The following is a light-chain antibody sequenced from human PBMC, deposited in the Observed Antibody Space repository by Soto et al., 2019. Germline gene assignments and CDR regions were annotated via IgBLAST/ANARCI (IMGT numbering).Light chain of an antibody. J-gene: IGLJ1*01. Sequence: NRAGSVCRAPCQPHHLPCAGNRSDLGGYNYVSWYQQLPGKAPQLVIYDVTHRPSGVSDRFSGSRSGNTASLTISGLQAEDEADYYCTSFTSGSTPYVLGTGTKVTVL. CDR2: DVT. CDR1: RSDLGGYNY. V-gene: IGLV2-14*03. CDR3: TSFTSGSTPYV.